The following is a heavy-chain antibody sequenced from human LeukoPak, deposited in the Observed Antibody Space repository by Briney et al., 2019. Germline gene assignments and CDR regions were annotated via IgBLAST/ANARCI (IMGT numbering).Heavy chain of an antibody. D-gene: IGHD2-15*01. CDR3: ARDRGDCFDY. V-gene: IGHV4-59*01. Sequence: SETLSLTCTVSGGSISSYYWSWIRQPPGKGLEWTGYKSRVTISVDTSKNQFSLKLSSVTAADTAVYYCARDRGDCFDYWGQGTLVTVSS. CDR1: GGSISSYY. J-gene: IGHJ4*02.